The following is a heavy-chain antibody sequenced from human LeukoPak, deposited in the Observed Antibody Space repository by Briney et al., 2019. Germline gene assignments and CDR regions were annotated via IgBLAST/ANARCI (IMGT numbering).Heavy chain of an antibody. J-gene: IGHJ3*02. D-gene: IGHD3-22*01. V-gene: IGHV4-34*01. Sequence: SETLSLTCAVYGGSFSGYYWSRIRQPPGKGLEWIGEINHSGSTNYNPSLKSRVTISVDTSKNQFSLKLSSVTAADTAVYYCARVLRGYDSSGSNAFDIWGQGTMVTVSS. CDR1: GGSFSGYY. CDR2: INHSGST. CDR3: ARVLRGYDSSGSNAFDI.